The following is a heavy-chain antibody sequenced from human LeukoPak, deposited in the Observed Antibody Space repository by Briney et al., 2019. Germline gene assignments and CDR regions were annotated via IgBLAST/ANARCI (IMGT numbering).Heavy chain of an antibody. V-gene: IGHV3-64D*09. Sequence: GSLRLSCLASLFTHSNFPMHWVRPPPGRGLEYVSSVCSEGGSTYNADSVRGRYTLSKDNSKNTLSLEMGSLRAEDTAVYYCVKAILFGSVSYYADWGQGTLVTVSS. CDR3: VKAILFGSVSYYAD. D-gene: IGHD3-22*01. CDR1: LFTHSNFP. J-gene: IGHJ4*02. CDR2: VCSEGGST.